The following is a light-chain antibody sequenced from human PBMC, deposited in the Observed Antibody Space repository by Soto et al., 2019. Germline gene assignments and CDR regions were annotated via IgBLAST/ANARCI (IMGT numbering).Light chain of an antibody. V-gene: IGKV3D-15*01. CDR3: QQYNSWPPIT. CDR1: QPVSDK. CDR2: GAS. Sequence: EVVMTQSPANLSVSPGVGATLSCWASQPVSDKLAWYQQKPGQAPRLLIHGASTRATGIPARISGSGSGTEFTLTISSLQSEDFAVYYCQQYNSWPPITFGQGTRLEIK. J-gene: IGKJ5*01.